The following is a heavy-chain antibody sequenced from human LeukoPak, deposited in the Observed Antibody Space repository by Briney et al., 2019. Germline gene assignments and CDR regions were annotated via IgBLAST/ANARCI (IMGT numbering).Heavy chain of an antibody. V-gene: IGHV1-2*02. D-gene: IGHD3-10*01. CDR1: GYTFTDYY. CDR2: IYPNSGGT. Sequence: ASVKVSCEASGYTFTDYYMHWVRQAPGQGLEWMGWIYPNSGGTNYAQNFQGRVTMTRDTSISTAYMGLSRLRSDDTAVYFCARGRSDYYLDSWGQGTLVTVSS. CDR3: ARGRSDYYLDS. J-gene: IGHJ4*02.